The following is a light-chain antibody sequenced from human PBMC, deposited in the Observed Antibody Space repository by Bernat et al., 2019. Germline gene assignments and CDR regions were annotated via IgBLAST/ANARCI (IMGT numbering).Light chain of an antibody. Sequence: DIELPQTPLSLPVTPGQPASISCKSSRTLLHSNGKTFLSWYLQRPGQPPRLLIYEVSTRFSGVPDRFSGSGSGTHFTLKISRVAADDVGIYYCMQYKELRPTFGQGTKVEVK. J-gene: IGKJ1*01. CDR2: EVS. CDR1: RTLLHSNGKTF. V-gene: IGKV2D-29*01. CDR3: MQYKELRPT.